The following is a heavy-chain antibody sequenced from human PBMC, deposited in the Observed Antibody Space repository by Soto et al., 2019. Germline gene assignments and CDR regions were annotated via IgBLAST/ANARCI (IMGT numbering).Heavy chain of an antibody. Sequence: EVQLLESGGGLVQPGGSLRLSCAASGFTFSRYTMSWVRQAPGKGLEWVSAISGSGGSTYYADSVKGRFTISRDNSKNTLYLQMNSLRAEDTAVYYCAKDEVGAFYYYYYGMDVWGQGTTVTVSS. CDR3: AKDEVGAFYYYYYGMDV. J-gene: IGHJ6*02. V-gene: IGHV3-23*01. D-gene: IGHD1-26*01. CDR2: ISGSGGST. CDR1: GFTFSRYT.